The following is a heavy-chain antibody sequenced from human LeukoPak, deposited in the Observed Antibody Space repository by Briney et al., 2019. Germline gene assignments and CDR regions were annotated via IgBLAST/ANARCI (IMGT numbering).Heavy chain of an antibody. D-gene: IGHD3-22*01. CDR3: ARQTMILVVERKLVFDP. V-gene: IGHV3-7*01. J-gene: IGHJ5*02. Sequence: RGSLRLSCAASGFTFSRYWMSWVRQAPGKGLEWVANIKQDGSEKYYVDSVKGRFTISRDNAKSSLYLQMNSLRGDDTAVYYCARQTMILVVERKLVFDPWGQGTLVTVSS. CDR2: IKQDGSEK. CDR1: GFTFSRYW.